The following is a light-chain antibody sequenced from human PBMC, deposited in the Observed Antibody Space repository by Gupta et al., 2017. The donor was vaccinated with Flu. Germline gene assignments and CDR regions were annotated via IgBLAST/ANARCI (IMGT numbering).Light chain of an antibody. CDR2: RTD. J-gene: IGLJ3*02. V-gene: IGLV7-43*01. Sequence: GPAPRALMYRTDQNPSWNPARFSGSLLGSKAALTMAGVQADDESDYYCLLYYGGAIWVFGGGTKLTVL. CDR3: LLYYGGAIWV.